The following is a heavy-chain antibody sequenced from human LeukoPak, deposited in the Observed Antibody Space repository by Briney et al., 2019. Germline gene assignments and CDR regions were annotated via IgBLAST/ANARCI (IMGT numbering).Heavy chain of an antibody. J-gene: IGHJ3*02. CDR1: RFTFSSYE. Sequence: GGXLRLSCAASRFTFSSYEMNWVRQAPGKGLEWVSYISSSGSTIYYADSVKGRFTISRDNAKNSLYLQMNSLRAEDTAVYYCARTTVNAFDIWGQGTMVTLSS. CDR2: ISSSGSTI. CDR3: ARTTVNAFDI. V-gene: IGHV3-48*03. D-gene: IGHD4-17*01.